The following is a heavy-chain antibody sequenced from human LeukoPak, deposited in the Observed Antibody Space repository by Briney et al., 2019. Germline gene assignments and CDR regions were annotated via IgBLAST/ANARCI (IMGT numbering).Heavy chain of an antibody. CDR3: ARGSTTHYGDQVRLFYYYYYMDV. CDR1: GFTFSSYS. J-gene: IGHJ6*03. Sequence: GGSLRLSCAASGFTFSSYSMNWVRQAPGKGLEWVSSISSSSSYIYYADSVKGRFTISRDNAKNSLYLQMNSLRAEDTAVYYCARGSTTHYGDQVRLFYYYYYMDVWGKGTTVTVSS. D-gene: IGHD4-17*01. CDR2: ISSSSSYI. V-gene: IGHV3-21*01.